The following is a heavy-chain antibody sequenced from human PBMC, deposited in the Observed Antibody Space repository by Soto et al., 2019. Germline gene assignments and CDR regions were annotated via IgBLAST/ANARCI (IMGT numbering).Heavy chain of an antibody. D-gene: IGHD2-2*01. J-gene: IGHJ6*02. CDR3: AKDSGYQLPDNYFYYGLDV. CDR2: ISYDEIDK. Sequence: GGSLRLSCAASGFTSSSYGMHWVRQAPGKGLEWVAAISYDEIDKKYASSVKGRFTVSRDNVKNTLSLQMNSLRPEDTAVYYCAKDSGYQLPDNYFYYGLDVWGQGTTVTVSS. V-gene: IGHV3-30*18. CDR1: GFTSSSYG.